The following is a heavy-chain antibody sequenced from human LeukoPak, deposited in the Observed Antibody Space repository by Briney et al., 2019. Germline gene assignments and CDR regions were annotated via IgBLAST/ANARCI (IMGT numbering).Heavy chain of an antibody. V-gene: IGHV3-23*01. CDR1: GFTYSTND. D-gene: IGHD6-19*01. CDR3: AKGGWLEY. Sequence: PGGPLRLSCAASGFTYSTNDMSWARQAPGKGLEGVSAISTLDGSPYYAVSVRGRFTISRDNSKNTLYLQMNSLRAEDTAIYYCAKGGWLEYWGQGTLVTVSS. J-gene: IGHJ4*02. CDR2: ISTLDGSP.